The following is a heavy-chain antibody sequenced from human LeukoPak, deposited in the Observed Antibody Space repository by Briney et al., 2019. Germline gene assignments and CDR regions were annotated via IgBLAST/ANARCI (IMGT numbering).Heavy chain of an antibody. V-gene: IGHV1-69*05. CDR3: ARDYTTGNWFDP. D-gene: IGHD4-11*01. CDR1: GGTFSSYA. Sequence: SVKVSCKASGGTFSSYAISWVRQAPGQGLEWMGGIIPIFGTANYAQKFQGRVTITTDESTSTAYMELSSLRSEDTAVYYCARDYTTGNWFDPWGQGTLVTVSS. CDR2: IIPIFGTA. J-gene: IGHJ5*02.